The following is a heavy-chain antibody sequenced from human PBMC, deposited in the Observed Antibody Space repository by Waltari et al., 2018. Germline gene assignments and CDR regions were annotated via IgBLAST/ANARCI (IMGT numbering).Heavy chain of an antibody. CDR1: GFTFSSYA. CDR2: LSGSGGST. CDR3: AKSEVVVAGIDY. Sequence: EVQLVASGGGLVQPGGSLRISCAASGFTFSSYAMRCVRQAPGKGLEWVAALSGSGGSTYYADSVKGRFPISRDNSKNTLYLQMNSLRAEDTAVYYCAKSEVVVAGIDYWGQGTLVTVSA. J-gene: IGHJ4*02. V-gene: IGHV3-23*04. D-gene: IGHD2-15*01.